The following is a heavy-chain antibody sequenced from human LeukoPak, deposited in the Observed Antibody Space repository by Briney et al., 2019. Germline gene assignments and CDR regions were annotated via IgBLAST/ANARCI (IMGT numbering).Heavy chain of an antibody. CDR3: ARLRLSGGSFSVGWFDP. D-gene: IGHD1-26*01. V-gene: IGHV4-4*02. J-gene: IGHJ5*02. CDR1: DEVITSNNW. Sequence: SGTLSLTCTVSDEVITSNNWWNWVRQSPGKGLEWIGEIFHSGTTRYKASLESRVTMLLDKSKNQFSLRLNSVTAADTAVYFCARLRLSGGSFSVGWFDPWGQGIQVTVSS. CDR2: IFHSGTT.